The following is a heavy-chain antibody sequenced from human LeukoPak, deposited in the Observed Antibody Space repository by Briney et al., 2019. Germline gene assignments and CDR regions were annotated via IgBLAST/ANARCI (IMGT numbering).Heavy chain of an antibody. V-gene: IGHV3-69-1*02. D-gene: IGHD3-16*01. Sequence: GGSLRLSCAASGFIFSKHNMHWVRQAPGKGLEWVSSSSSSGNIQYADSVKGRFTISRDNAKNSLYLQMDSLRAEDTAVYYCARDVDRLAGEDYWGQGTLVTVSS. CDR2: SSSSGNI. J-gene: IGHJ4*02. CDR3: ARDVDRLAGEDY. CDR1: GFIFSKHN.